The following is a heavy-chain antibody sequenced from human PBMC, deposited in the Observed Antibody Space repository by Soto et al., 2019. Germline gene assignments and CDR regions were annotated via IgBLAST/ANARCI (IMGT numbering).Heavy chain of an antibody. Sequence: QVQVVESGGGVVQPGRSLRLSCAASGFTFSSYDMHWVRQAPGKGLEWVAVIWYDGSNKYYADSVKGRFTISRDNSKNTLYLQMNSLRAEDTAIYYCARARRIQLWTPPFDYWGQGTLVTVSS. J-gene: IGHJ4*02. V-gene: IGHV3-33*01. CDR2: IWYDGSNK. D-gene: IGHD5-18*01. CDR1: GFTFSSYD. CDR3: ARARRIQLWTPPFDY.